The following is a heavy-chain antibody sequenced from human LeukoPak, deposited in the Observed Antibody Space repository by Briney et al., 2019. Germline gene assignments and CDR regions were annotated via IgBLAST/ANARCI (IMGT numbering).Heavy chain of an antibody. V-gene: IGHV4-61*02. D-gene: IGHD6-19*01. CDR2: IYTSGST. CDR1: GGSISSGSYY. Sequence: SRTLSLTCTVSGGSISSGSYYWSWIRQPAGKGLEWIGRIYTSGSTNYNPSLKSRVTISVDASKNQFSLKLSSVTAADTAVYYCARTIPDYTRYSSGWYEGGYYFDYWGQGTLVTVSS. CDR3: ARTIPDYTRYSSGWYEGGYYFDY. J-gene: IGHJ4*02.